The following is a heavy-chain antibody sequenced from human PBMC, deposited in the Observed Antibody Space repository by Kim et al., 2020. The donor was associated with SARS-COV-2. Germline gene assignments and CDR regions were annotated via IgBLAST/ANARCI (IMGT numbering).Heavy chain of an antibody. V-gene: IGHV1-3*01. CDR3: ARGGLMIRIATRSWYFVL. D-gene: IGHD6-6*01. J-gene: IGHJ2*01. CDR2: INAGNGNT. CDR1: GYTFTSYA. Sequence: ASVKVSCKASGYTFTSYAMHWVRQAPGQRLEWMGWINAGNGNTKYSQKFQGRVTITRDTSAITAYMELSSLRSEDTAVYYCARGGLMIRIATRSWYFVLWGSGTLVTFSS.